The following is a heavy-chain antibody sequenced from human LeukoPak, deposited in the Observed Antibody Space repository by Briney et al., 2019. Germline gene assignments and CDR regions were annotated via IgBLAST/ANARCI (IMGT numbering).Heavy chain of an antibody. CDR2: ISYSGST. V-gene: IGHV4-39*01. Sequence: SETLSLTCTVSGGSISSSAYYWGWIRQPPGKGLEWIGSISYSGSTYHNPSLKSRVTISVDTSKNWFSLKLISVTAADTAVYYCATYSGTFYLQFDYWGQGTLVTVSS. D-gene: IGHD1-26*01. CDR1: GGSISSSAYY. J-gene: IGHJ4*02. CDR3: ATYSGTFYLQFDY.